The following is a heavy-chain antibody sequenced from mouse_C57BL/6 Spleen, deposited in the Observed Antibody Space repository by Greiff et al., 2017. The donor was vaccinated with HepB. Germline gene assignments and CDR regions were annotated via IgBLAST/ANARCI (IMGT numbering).Heavy chain of an antibody. CDR2: ISSGGSYT. Sequence: EVKLAESGGDLVKPGGSLKLSCAASGFTFSSYGMSWVRQTPDKRLEWVATISSGGSYTYYPDSVKGRFTISRDNAKNTLYLQMSSLKSEDTAMYYCARRFITTVGLDYWGQGTTLTVSS. V-gene: IGHV5-6*02. D-gene: IGHD1-1*01. CDR1: GFTFSSYG. CDR3: ARRFITTVGLDY. J-gene: IGHJ2*01.